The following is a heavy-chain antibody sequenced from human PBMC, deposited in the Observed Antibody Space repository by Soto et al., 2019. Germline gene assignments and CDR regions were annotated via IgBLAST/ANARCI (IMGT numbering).Heavy chain of an antibody. CDR2: ISGSGGST. V-gene: IGHV3-23*01. CDR1: GFTFSSYA. CDR3: AKDFVYDSSGYFPYFEC. J-gene: IGHJ4*02. D-gene: IGHD3-22*01. Sequence: PGGSLRLSCAASGFTFSSYATSWVRQAPGKGLEWVSAISGSGGSTYYADSVKGRFTISRDNSKNTLYLQMNSLRAEDTAVYYCAKDFVYDSSGYFPYFECWGQGTLVTVSS.